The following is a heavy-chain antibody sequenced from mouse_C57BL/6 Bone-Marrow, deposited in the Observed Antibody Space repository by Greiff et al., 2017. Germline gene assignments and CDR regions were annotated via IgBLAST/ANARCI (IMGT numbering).Heavy chain of an antibody. Sequence: VQLQQSGAELARPGASVKLSCKASGYTFTSYGISWVKQRTGQGLEWIGEIYPRSGNTYYNEKFKGKATLTADKSSSTAYMEVRSLTSEDSAVYFCAGWDYYSSSYWGQGTTLTVSS. V-gene: IGHV1-81*01. CDR1: GYTFTSYG. D-gene: IGHD1-1*01. J-gene: IGHJ2*01. CDR2: IYPRSGNT. CDR3: AGWDYYSSSY.